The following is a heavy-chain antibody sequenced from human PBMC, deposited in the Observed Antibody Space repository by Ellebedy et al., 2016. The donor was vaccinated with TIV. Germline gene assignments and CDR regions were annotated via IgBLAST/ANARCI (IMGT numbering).Heavy chain of an antibody. CDR1: GYTFTSYG. CDR2: ISAYNGNT. D-gene: IGHD2-2*01. CDR3: ARDHQLLRLRHFDY. J-gene: IGHJ4*02. V-gene: IGHV1-18*01. Sequence: ASVKVSXXASGYTFTSYGISWVRQAPGQGLEWMGWISAYNGNTNYAQKLQGRVTMTTDTSTSTAYMELRSLRSDDTAVYYCARDHQLLRLRHFDYWGQGTLVTVSS.